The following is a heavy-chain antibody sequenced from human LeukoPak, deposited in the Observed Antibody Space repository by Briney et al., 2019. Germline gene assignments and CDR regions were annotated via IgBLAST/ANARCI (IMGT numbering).Heavy chain of an antibody. Sequence: ASVKVSCKVSGYTFTDYYMHWVPQAPGKGLEWMGLVDPEDGETIYAEKFQGRVTITADTSTDTAYMELSSLRSEGAAVYYCATGVDTAMAHFDYWGQGTLVTVSS. V-gene: IGHV1-69-2*01. CDR2: VDPEDGET. CDR3: ATGVDTAMAHFDY. J-gene: IGHJ4*02. CDR1: GYTFTDYY. D-gene: IGHD5-18*01.